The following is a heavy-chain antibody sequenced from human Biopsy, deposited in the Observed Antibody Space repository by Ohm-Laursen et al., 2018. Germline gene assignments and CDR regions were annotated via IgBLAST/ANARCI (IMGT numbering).Heavy chain of an antibody. J-gene: IGHJ6*02. CDR1: SASINLYY. CDR3: ARDRIAYCTATSCDNFGLDV. V-gene: IGHV4-59*01. Sequence: GTLSLTCTVSSASINLYYWGWIRQSPGKGLEWIGYINHSGHTNYNPSFKSRLTMSVDTSKNQFSLKLTSVTAADTAVYYCARDRIAYCTATSCDNFGLDVWGQGTTVTVSS. CDR2: INHSGHT. D-gene: IGHD2-8*02.